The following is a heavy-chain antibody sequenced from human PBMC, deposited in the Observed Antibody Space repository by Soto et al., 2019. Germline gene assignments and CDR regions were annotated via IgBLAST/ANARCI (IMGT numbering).Heavy chain of an antibody. J-gene: IGHJ5*02. D-gene: IGHD2-15*01. V-gene: IGHV1-3*01. CDR1: GYTFTRYT. CDR2: INPDNGNT. CDR3: ARGIATGQLDP. Sequence: QVQLVQSGAEVKKHGASVKISCKASGYTFTRYTMNWVRQAPGQSLDWMGWINPDNGNTKSSQKFQDRVIITRDTSASTAYRDLSSLRSEDTAVYYCARGIATGQLDPWGQGTLVTVSS.